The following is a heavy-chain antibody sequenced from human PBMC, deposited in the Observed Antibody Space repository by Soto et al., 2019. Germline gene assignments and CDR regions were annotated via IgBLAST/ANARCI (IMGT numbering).Heavy chain of an antibody. Sequence: GGSLRLSCEASGFNFKKFAMGWVRQAPGEGLEWVSGISCCGGSTFYADSVKGRFSLARDDSKNTLSLQLNSLRVEDTAHYYCAKADGEQWLIPHLDNWGQGTQVTVS. CDR1: GFNFKKFA. D-gene: IGHD6-19*01. V-gene: IGHV3-23*01. CDR2: ISCCGGST. CDR3: AKADGEQWLIPHLDN. J-gene: IGHJ1*01.